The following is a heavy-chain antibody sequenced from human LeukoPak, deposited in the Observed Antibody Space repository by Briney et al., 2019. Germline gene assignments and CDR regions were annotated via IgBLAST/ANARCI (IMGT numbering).Heavy chain of an antibody. V-gene: IGHV3-72*01. Sequence: LRLSCAASGFTLSDHYMDWVRQAPGKGLEWVGRTRDKANSYSTEYAASVKGRFTISRDDSKNSMYLQMNSLKTEDTAVYYCAGAAYSSGHYYFHYWGQGALVTVSS. CDR1: GFTLSDHY. CDR3: AGAAYSSGHYYFHY. D-gene: IGHD3-22*01. J-gene: IGHJ4*02. CDR2: TRDKANSYST.